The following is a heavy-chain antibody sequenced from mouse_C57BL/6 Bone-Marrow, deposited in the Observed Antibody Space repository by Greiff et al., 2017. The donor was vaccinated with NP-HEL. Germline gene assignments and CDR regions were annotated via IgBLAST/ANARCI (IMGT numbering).Heavy chain of an antibody. CDR3: ARGDYYGSWFDY. CDR1: GYAFSSSW. J-gene: IGHJ2*01. D-gene: IGHD1-1*01. CDR2: IYPGDGDT. Sequence: QVQLQQSGPELVKPGASVKISCKASGYAFSSSWMNWVKQWPGKGLEWIGRIYPGDGDTNYNGKFKGKATLTADKSSSTSYMQLSSLTSEDSAVYFCARGDYYGSWFDYWGQGTTLTVSS. V-gene: IGHV1-82*01.